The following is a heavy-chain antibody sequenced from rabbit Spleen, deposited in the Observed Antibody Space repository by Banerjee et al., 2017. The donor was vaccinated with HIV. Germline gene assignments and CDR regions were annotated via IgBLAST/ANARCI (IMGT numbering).Heavy chain of an antibody. V-gene: IGHV1S7*01. CDR3: ARYYIFYGMDL. CDR2: IYTGSGGT. CDR1: GFDFSSYS. Sequence: QLKETGGGLVQPGGSLTLSCTTSGFDFSSYSMSWVRQVPGKGLEWIGAIYTGSGGTDYAKWVNGRFTISSDNAQYTVDLQMNSLTAADTATYFCARYYIFYGMDLWGPGTLVTVS. J-gene: IGHJ6*01. D-gene: IGHD1-1*01.